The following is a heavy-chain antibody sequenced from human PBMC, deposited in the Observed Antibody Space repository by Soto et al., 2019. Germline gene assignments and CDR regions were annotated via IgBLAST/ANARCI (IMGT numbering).Heavy chain of an antibody. CDR3: ARTPYSSGWYLY. V-gene: IGHV4-39*01. J-gene: IGHJ4*02. D-gene: IGHD6-19*01. CDR1: GSSISSSSYY. CDR2: IYYSGST. Sequence: NPSETLSLTCTVSGSSISSSSYYWGWIRQPPGKGLEWIGSIYYSGSTYYNPSLKSRVTISVDTSKNQFSLKLSSVTAADTAVYYGARTPYSSGWYLYWGQGTLVTVSS.